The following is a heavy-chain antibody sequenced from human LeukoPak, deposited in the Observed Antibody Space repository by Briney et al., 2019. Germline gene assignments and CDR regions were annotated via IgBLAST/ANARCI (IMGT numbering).Heavy chain of an antibody. V-gene: IGHV3-15*01. CDR2: IKSKTDGGTT. CDR1: GFTFSSYS. D-gene: IGHD1-26*01. CDR3: STLASGKYGIDV. Sequence: PGGSLRLSCAASGFTFSSYSMSWVRQAPGKGLEWVGRIKSKTDGGTTDFAAPVKGRFTISRDDSKNTLYLQMNSLKTEDTAFYYCSTLASGKYGIDVWGQGTTVTVSS. J-gene: IGHJ6*02.